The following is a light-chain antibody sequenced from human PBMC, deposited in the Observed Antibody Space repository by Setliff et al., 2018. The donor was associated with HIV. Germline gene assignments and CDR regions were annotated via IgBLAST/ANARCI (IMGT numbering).Light chain of an antibody. CDR1: SSDVGGYDL. J-gene: IGLJ3*02. V-gene: IGLV2-14*01. Sequence: QSALAQPASVSGSPGQSITISCTGSSSDVGGYDLVSRYQQHPGKAPQLMIYEVNDRPSGVSDRFSGSKSGNTASLIISGLQAEDEGDYYCSSYTSSNSWVFGGGTK. CDR3: SSYTSSNSWV. CDR2: EVN.